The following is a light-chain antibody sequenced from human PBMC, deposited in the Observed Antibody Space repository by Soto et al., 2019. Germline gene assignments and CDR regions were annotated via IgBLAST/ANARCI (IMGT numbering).Light chain of an antibody. CDR1: SSDIGADDF. J-gene: IGLJ2*01. CDR2: EVT. Sequence: QSALTRPASVSGSPGQSITISCTGTSSDIGADDFVSWYQHHPDKTPKLIIFEVTYRPTGISHRFSASKSGNTASLTISGLEAEDEAFYYCSSYRKTTFPHVVFGGGTKVTVL. V-gene: IGLV2-14*01. CDR3: SSYRKTTFPHVV.